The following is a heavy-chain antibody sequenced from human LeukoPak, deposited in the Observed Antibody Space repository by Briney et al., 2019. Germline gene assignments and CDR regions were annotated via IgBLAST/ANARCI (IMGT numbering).Heavy chain of an antibody. V-gene: IGHV3-48*03. D-gene: IGHD2-21*01. CDR3: ARANVRGEFVVGLDF. CDR1: GFTLRSSE. CDR2: INSGDNVE. Sequence: PGGSLRLSCEASGFTLRSSEMNWVRQAPGKGPEWVSHINSGDNVEFYADSVRGRFTMSRDNDLMYLHLNSMRDEAAAVYYCARANVRGEFVVGLDFWGQGVLVTVSS. J-gene: IGHJ4*02.